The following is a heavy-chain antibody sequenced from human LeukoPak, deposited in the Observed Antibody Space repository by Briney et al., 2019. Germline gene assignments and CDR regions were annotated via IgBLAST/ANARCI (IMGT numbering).Heavy chain of an antibody. D-gene: IGHD3-3*01. V-gene: IGHV4-31*03. CDR1: GGSISSGGYY. Sequence: SQTLSLTCTVSGGSISSGGYYWSWIRQHPGKGLEWIGYIYYSGTTYYSPSLKSRAIISVDTSKNQFSLRLTSVTAADTAVYHCARASYDFWSGYYEHVDYWGQGTLVTVSS. CDR2: IYYSGTT. CDR3: ARASYDFWSGYYEHVDY. J-gene: IGHJ4*02.